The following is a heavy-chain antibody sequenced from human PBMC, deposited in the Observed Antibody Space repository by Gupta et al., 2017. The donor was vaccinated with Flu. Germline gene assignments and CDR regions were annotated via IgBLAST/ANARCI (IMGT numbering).Heavy chain of an antibody. CDR1: GYTFTSYD. CDR3: ARGIYCSSTSCYTGYYYYGMDV. J-gene: IGHJ6*02. Sequence: QVQLVQSGAEVKKPGASVKVSCKASGYTFTSYDINWVRQATGQGLEWMGWMNPNSGNTGYAQKFQGRVTMTRNTSISTAYMELSSLRSEDTAVYYCARGIYCSSTSCYTGYYYYGMDVWGQGTTVTVSS. D-gene: IGHD2-2*02. CDR2: MNPNSGNT. V-gene: IGHV1-8*01.